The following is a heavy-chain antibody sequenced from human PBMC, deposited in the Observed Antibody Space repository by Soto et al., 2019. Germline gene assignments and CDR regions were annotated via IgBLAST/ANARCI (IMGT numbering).Heavy chain of an antibody. Sequence: QVQLVESGGGVVQPGRSLRLSCAASGFTFSSYGMHWVRQAPGKGLEWVAVISYDGSNKYYADSVKGRFTISRDNSKNTLYLQMNSLRAEDTAVYYGARGGDYESGWFDPWGQGTLVTVSS. CDR3: ARGGDYESGWFDP. D-gene: IGHD4-17*01. CDR2: ISYDGSNK. CDR1: GFTFSSYG. V-gene: IGHV3-30*03. J-gene: IGHJ5*02.